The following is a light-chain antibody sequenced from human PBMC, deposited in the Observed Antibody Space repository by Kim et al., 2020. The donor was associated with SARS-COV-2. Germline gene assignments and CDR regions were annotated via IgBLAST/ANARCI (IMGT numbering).Light chain of an antibody. Sequence: ALGQTVRITCQGDSRRSYYASWYKQKPGQAPVLVIYGKNNRPSGIPDRFSGSSSGNTASLTITGAQAEDEADYYCNSRDSSGNLWVFGGGTQLTVL. V-gene: IGLV3-19*01. J-gene: IGLJ3*02. CDR3: NSRDSSGNLWV. CDR2: GKN. CDR1: SRRSYY.